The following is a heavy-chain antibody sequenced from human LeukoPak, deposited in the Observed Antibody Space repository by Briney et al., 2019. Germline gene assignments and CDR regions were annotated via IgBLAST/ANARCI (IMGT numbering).Heavy chain of an antibody. V-gene: IGHV3-30*03. CDR1: GFTFSSYG. CDR3: ARVVTRLQEGDYYYDLDV. D-gene: IGHD3-16*01. J-gene: IGHJ6*02. CDR2: ISYDGSNK. Sequence: GGSLRLSCAASGFTFSSYGMHWVRQAPGKGLEWVAVISYDGSNKYYADSVKGRFTISRDNSKNTLYLQMNSLRAEDTAVYYCARVVTRLQEGDYYYDLDVWGQGTTVTVSS.